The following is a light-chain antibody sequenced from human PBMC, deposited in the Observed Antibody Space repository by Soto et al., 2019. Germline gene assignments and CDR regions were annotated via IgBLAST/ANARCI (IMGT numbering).Light chain of an antibody. V-gene: IGKV1-5*03. Sequence: DIQMTQSPSTLSASVGDRVTITCRASQSISSWLAWYQQKPGKAPKLLIYKASTLQSGVPSRFSGSGSGTEFNIAISSLQPDDSANYYCQQYNDNWTFGQGTKVEIK. CDR3: QQYNDNWT. CDR2: KAS. CDR1: QSISSW. J-gene: IGKJ1*01.